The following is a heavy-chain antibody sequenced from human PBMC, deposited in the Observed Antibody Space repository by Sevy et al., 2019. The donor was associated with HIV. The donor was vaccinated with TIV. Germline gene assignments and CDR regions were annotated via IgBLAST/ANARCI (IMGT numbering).Heavy chain of an antibody. D-gene: IGHD3-22*01. J-gene: IGHJ4*02. CDR2: IWYDGINK. CDR3: GNWGNSSGIDY. V-gene: IGHV3-33*03. CDR1: GFYFG. Sequence: GGSLRLSCTASGFYFGIHWVRQAPGKGLEWVALIWYDGINKDYADSVKGRFTISRDNSKNTVFLQMNSLRAEDTGMYYCGNWGNSSGIDYWGQGTLVTVS.